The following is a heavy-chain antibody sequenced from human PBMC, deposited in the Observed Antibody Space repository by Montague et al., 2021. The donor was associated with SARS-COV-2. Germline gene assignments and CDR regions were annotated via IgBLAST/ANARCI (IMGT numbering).Heavy chain of an antibody. CDR1: SGSISTGHH. Sequence: TLSLTCSVSSGSISTGHHWSWIRQHPMKGLEWIGYIYYSGSTHYNPSFKGRVTISIDTAKNQSSLELTSMTAADTAVYYCARDHGQWFGELWGHGLDVWGQGTTVIVSS. V-gene: IGHV4-31*03. D-gene: IGHD3-10*01. J-gene: IGHJ6*02. CDR2: IYYSGST. CDR3: ARDHGQWFGELWGHGLDV.